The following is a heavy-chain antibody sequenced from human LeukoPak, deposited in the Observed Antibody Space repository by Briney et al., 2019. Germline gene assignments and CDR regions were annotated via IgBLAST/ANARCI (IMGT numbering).Heavy chain of an antibody. CDR2: ISGSGGTT. CDR3: AKGLMIVVLFDY. V-gene: IGHV3-23*01. J-gene: IGHJ4*02. CDR1: GFTFTNYA. Sequence: GGSLRLSCTASGFTFTNYAMSWVRQAPGKGLEWVPAISGSGGTTYYADSVKGRFTISRDNSKNTLYLQMNSLRVEDTAVYYCAKGLMIVVLFDYWGQGTLVTVSS. D-gene: IGHD3-22*01.